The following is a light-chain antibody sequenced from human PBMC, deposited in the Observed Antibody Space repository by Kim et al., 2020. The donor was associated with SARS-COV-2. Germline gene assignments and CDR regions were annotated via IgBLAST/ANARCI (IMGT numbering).Light chain of an antibody. Sequence: EIVLTQSPGTLSLSPGERATLSCRASQIVTGSYLAWYQQKHGQAPRLLIYGAASRATGIPDRFSGRGSVTDFSLTIRKVEPEDFAVYYCQQYVSSPITFGQGTRLEIK. J-gene: IGKJ5*01. CDR2: GAA. CDR1: QIVTGSY. V-gene: IGKV3-20*01. CDR3: QQYVSSPIT.